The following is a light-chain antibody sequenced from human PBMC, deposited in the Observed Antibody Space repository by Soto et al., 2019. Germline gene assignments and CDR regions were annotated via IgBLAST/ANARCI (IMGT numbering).Light chain of an antibody. CDR2: GAS. V-gene: IGKV3-20*01. J-gene: IGKJ1*01. CDR3: HQYGSSPAT. Sequence: EIVLTQSPGTLSLSPGERATLSCRASQSVSSSLLAWYQQKPGQAPRLLIYGASSRATGIPDRFSGSGSGTDFTLTISRLEPEDFAVYYCHQYGSSPATFGQGTKVEIK. CDR1: QSVSSSL.